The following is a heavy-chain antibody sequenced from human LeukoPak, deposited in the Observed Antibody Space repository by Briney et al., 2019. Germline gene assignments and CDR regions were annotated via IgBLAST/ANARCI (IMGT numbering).Heavy chain of an antibody. Sequence: GGSLRLSCAASGFTFSSYTMNWVRQAPGKGLEWISYIMRTAADVTSYADSVEGRFAISRDDAKNSLYVQMNSLRDDDTAVYYCVRDWSYAFDLWGQGTMVTVSS. CDR2: IMRTAADVT. J-gene: IGHJ3*01. CDR3: VRDWSYAFDL. V-gene: IGHV3-48*02. CDR1: GFTFSSYT.